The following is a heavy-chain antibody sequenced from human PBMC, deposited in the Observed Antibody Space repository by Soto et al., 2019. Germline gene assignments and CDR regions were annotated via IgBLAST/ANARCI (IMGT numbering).Heavy chain of an antibody. J-gene: IGHJ6*02. D-gene: IGHD3-3*01. Sequence: SETLSLTCTVSGGSISSGDYYWSWIRQPPGKGLEWIGYIYYSGSTYYNPSLKSRVTISVDTSKNQFSLKLSSVTAADTAVYYCARDVLRFLEWNRYYYYGLDVWGQGTTVTVSS. CDR3: ARDVLRFLEWNRYYYYGLDV. V-gene: IGHV4-30-4*01. CDR1: GGSISSGDYY. CDR2: IYYSGST.